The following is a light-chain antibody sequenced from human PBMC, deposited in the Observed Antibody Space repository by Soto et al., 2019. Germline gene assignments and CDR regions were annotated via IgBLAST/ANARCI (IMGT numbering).Light chain of an antibody. J-gene: IGKJ5*01. Sequence: NGVTQWPANVSVSPPERVTLSCRASQNLHSFLNWYQQRPGQAPRPLIYDGSKRAAGVPDRISGDGSGTDYTLTISSLEPEDFAVYYCQQRTRWPMTFGQGTRLEIK. V-gene: IGKV3-11*01. CDR1: QNLHSF. CDR2: DGS. CDR3: QQRTRWPMT.